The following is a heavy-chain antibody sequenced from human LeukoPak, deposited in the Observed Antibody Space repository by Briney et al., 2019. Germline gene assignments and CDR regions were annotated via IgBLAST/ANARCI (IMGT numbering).Heavy chain of an antibody. J-gene: IGHJ6*02. CDR1: GFTFSSYG. CDR3: ARDSSGSSIYYYYGMDV. D-gene: IGHD6-25*01. Sequence: GGSLRLSCAASGFTFSSYGMHWVRQAPGKGLEWVAVISYDGSNKYYADSVKGRFTISRDNSKNTLYLQMNSLRAEDTAVYYCARDSSGSSIYYYYGMDVWGQGTTVTVSS. V-gene: IGHV3-30*03. CDR2: ISYDGSNK.